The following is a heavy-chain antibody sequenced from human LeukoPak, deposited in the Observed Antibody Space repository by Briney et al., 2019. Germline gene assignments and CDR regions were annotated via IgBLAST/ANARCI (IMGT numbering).Heavy chain of an antibody. J-gene: IGHJ3*02. V-gene: IGHV3-23*01. CDR1: GFTFSSYA. CDR2: ISGSGGST. D-gene: IGHD6-19*01. Sequence: PGGSLRLSCAASGFTFSSYAMGWVRQAPRKGLEWVSAISGSGGSTYYADSVKGRFTISRDNSKNTLYLQMNSLRAEDTAVYYCAKDIQWAVAGMVAFDIWGQGTMVTVSS. CDR3: AKDIQWAVAGMVAFDI.